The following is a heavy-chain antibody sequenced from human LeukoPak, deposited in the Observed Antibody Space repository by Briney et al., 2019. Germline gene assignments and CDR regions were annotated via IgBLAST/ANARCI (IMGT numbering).Heavy chain of an antibody. CDR2: ISRSGSTI. J-gene: IGHJ4*02. CDR3: ASVKWGSVAY. V-gene: IGHV3-48*03. D-gene: IGHD7-27*01. Sequence: GGSLRLSCAASGFTFSSYEMNWGRQAPGKGLEWGSYISRSGSTIYYAGSVKGRFTIARGNAKNSLYLQINSLRAEDKAVYYCASVKWGSVAYWGQGTLVPVSS. CDR1: GFTFSSYE.